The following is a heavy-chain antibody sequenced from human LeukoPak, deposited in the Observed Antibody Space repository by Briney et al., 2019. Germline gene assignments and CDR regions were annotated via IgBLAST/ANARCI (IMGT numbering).Heavy chain of an antibody. V-gene: IGHV5-51*01. D-gene: IGHD1-26*01. CDR1: GYSFTSYW. Sequence: TGESLKISCKGSGYSFTSYWIAWVRQMPGKGLEYMGIIYPGDSDTRYSPSFQGQVTISADKSISTAYLQWSSLKASDTAMYYCARRVGGTTSRAFDIWGQGTMVSVSS. J-gene: IGHJ3*02. CDR3: ARRVGGTTSRAFDI. CDR2: IYPGDSDT.